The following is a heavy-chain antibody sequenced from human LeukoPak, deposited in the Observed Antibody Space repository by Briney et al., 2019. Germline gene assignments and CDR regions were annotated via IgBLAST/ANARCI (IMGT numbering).Heavy chain of an antibody. CDR2: MNPNSGNT. D-gene: IGHD3-10*01. J-gene: IGHJ4*02. CDR3: SRGGGYGWGSRDY. CDR1: GYTFTSYD. V-gene: IGHV1-8*01. Sequence: GASVKVSCKASGYTFTSYDINWVRQAAGQGLEWMGWMNPNSGNTGYAQKFQGRVTMTRNVSISTAYMELSSLDSEDTAMYYCSRGGGYGWGSRDYWGQGPLVAVSS.